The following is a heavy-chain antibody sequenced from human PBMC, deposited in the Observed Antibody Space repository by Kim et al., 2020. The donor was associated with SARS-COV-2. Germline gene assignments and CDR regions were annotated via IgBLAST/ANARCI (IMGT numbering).Heavy chain of an antibody. CDR2: ISYDGSNK. J-gene: IGHJ6*01. V-gene: IGHV3-30*04. CDR1: GFTFSSYA. CDR3: ARDLVYSSSWAPNYCMDV. Sequence: GGSLRLSCAASGFTFSSYAMHWVRQAPGKGLEWVAVISYDGSNKYYADSVKGRFTISRDNSKNTLYLQMNSLRAEDTAVYYCARDLVYSSSWAPNYCMDV. D-gene: IGHD6-13*01.